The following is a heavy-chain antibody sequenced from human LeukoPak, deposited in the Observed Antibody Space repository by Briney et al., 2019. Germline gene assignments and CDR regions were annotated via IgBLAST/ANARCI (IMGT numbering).Heavy chain of an antibody. CDR1: GGSISSYY. V-gene: IGHV4-4*07. CDR2: FYTSGST. D-gene: IGHD6-13*01. Sequence: SETLSLTCTVSGGSISSYYWSWIRQPAGKGLEWIWRFYTSGSTNYNPSLKSRVTMSVDTSKNQFSLKLSSVTAADTAVYYCARGRIAAGATGDFDYWGQGTLVTVSS. CDR3: ARGRIAAGATGDFDY. J-gene: IGHJ4*02.